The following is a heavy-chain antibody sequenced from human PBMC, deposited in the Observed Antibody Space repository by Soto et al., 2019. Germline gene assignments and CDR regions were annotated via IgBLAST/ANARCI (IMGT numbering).Heavy chain of an antibody. D-gene: IGHD1-7*01. CDR1: GGSVSSGSYY. CDR2: LYDSGNT. Sequence: QVQLQESGPGLVKPSETLSLTCTVSGGSVSSGSYYWSWIRQPPGKGLEWIGYLYDSGNTNYNPSLKSRVTISVDTSTNQFSLKLSSVTAADTAVYYCARVPTGTTWVTSEYWGQGTLVTVSS. CDR3: ARVPTGTTWVTSEY. V-gene: IGHV4-61*01. J-gene: IGHJ4*02.